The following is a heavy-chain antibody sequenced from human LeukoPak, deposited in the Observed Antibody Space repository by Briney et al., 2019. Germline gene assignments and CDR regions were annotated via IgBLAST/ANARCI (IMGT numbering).Heavy chain of an antibody. CDR1: GGSISSGDYY. J-gene: IGHJ5*02. Sequence: PSETQSPTCTVSGGSISSGDYYWSWIRQPPGKGLEWIGYIYYSGSTYYNPSLKSRVTISVDTSKNQFSLKLSSVTAADTAVYYCARGRRRSASYNWFDPWGQGTLVTVSS. CDR3: ARGRRRSASYNWFDP. CDR2: IYYSGST. V-gene: IGHV4-30-4*01. D-gene: IGHD6-6*01.